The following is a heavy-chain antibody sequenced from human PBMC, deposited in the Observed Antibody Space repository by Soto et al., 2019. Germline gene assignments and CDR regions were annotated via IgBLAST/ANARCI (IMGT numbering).Heavy chain of an antibody. CDR1: GFTFTSSA. V-gene: IGHV1-58*01. CDR2: IVVGSGNT. CDR3: AADMGYSDFDY. Sequence: QMQLVQSGPEVKKPGTSVKVSCKASGFTFTSSAVQWVRQARGQRLEWIGWIVVGSGNTNYAQKFQERVTITRDMSTSTAYMDLSSLRSDDTAVYYCAADMGYSDFDYWGQGTLVTVSS. D-gene: IGHD2-15*01. J-gene: IGHJ4*02.